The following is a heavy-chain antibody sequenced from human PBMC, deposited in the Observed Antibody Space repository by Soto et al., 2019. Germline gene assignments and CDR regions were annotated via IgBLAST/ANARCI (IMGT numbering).Heavy chain of an antibody. D-gene: IGHD4-4*01. V-gene: IGHV3-20*04. CDR3: ARSLVPYSNYLPSNMDV. CDR2: INWNGGST. J-gene: IGHJ6*02. Sequence: GSLRLSCAASGFTFDDYGMSWVRQAPGKGLEWVSGINWNGGSTGYADSVKGRFTISRDNAKNSLYLQMNSLRAEDTALYYCARSLVPYSNYLPSNMDVWGQGTTVTVSS. CDR1: GFTFDDYG.